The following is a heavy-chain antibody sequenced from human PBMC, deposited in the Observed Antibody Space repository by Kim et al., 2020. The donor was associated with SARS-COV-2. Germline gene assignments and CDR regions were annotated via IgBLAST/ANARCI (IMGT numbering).Heavy chain of an antibody. D-gene: IGHD6-13*01. CDR3: ARMYSSSSYYYYYYYMDV. Sequence: SETLSLTCAVYGWSFSGYYWSWIRQPPGKGLEWIGEINHSGSTNYNPSLKSRVTISVDTSKNQFSLKMSSVTAADTAVYYCARMYSSSSYYYYYYYMDVWGKGTTGTVSS. CDR1: GWSFSGYY. J-gene: IGHJ6*03. V-gene: IGHV4-34*01. CDR2: INHSGST.